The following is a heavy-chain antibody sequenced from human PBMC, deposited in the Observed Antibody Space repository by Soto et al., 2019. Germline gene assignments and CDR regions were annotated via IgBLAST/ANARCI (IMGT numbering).Heavy chain of an antibody. Sequence: SVKVSCKASGYTFTSYGISWVRQAPGQGLEWMGGISPIFGTANYAQKFQGRVTITADESTSTAYMELSSLRSEDTAVYYCARDVSIAVAGTTFDPWGQGTLVTVSS. CDR2: ISPIFGTA. CDR1: GYTFTSYG. CDR3: ARDVSIAVAGTTFDP. D-gene: IGHD6-19*01. V-gene: IGHV1-69*13. J-gene: IGHJ5*02.